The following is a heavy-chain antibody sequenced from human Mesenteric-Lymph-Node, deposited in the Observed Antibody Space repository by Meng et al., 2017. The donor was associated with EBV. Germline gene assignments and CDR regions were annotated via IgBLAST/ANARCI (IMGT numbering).Heavy chain of an antibody. V-gene: IGHV4-4*02. CDR1: GGSISSINW. CDR2: IYHSGST. D-gene: IGHD1-7*01. J-gene: IGHJ4*02. Sequence: QVQLQGSGPGLVKPLETLSPTCAVSGGSISSINWWTWVRQPPGKGLEWIGEIYHSGSTNYNPSLKSRVTISVDKSKNQFSLKLISVTAADTAIYYCAKAEGGTYPPFDSWGQGTLVTVSS. CDR3: AKAEGGTYPPFDS.